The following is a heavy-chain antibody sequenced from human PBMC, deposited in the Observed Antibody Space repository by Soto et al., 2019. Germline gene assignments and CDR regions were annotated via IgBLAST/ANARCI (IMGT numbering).Heavy chain of an antibody. V-gene: IGHV3-30*18. CDR2: ISYDGSNK. J-gene: IGHJ4*02. CDR3: AKASDLYIVATADY. CDR1: GFTFSSYG. Sequence: QVQLVESGGGVVQPGRSLRLSCAASGFTFSSYGMHWVRQAPGKGLEWVAVISYDGSNKYYADSVKGRFTISRDNSKNTLYLQRNRLRAEDTAVYYCAKASDLYIVATADYWGQGTLVTVSS. D-gene: IGHD5-12*01.